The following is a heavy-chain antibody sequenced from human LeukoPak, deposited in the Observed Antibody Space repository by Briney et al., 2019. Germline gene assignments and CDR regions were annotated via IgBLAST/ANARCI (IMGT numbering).Heavy chain of an antibody. D-gene: IGHD4-23*01. CDR1: GYTFTSYY. CDR3: ARETSYGGKGYYYYYMDV. CDR2: INPSGGST. V-gene: IGHV1-46*01. Sequence: ASVKVSCKASGYTFTSYYMHWVRQAPGQGLEWMGIINPSGGSTSYAQKLQGRVTMTTDTSTSTAYMELRSLRSDDTAVYYCARETSYGGKGYYYYYMDVWGKGTTVTVSS. J-gene: IGHJ6*03.